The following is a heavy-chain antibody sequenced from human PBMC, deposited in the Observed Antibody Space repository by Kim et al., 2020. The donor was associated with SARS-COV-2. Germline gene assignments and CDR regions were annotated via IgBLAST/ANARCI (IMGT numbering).Heavy chain of an antibody. Sequence: SVRGRFTNSRDDSKNTPYLQMNSLKTEDTAVYYCTRDSGTTLAVYDAFDVWGQGTTVTVSS. J-gene: IGHJ3*01. CDR3: TRDSGTTLAVYDAFDV. V-gene: IGHV3-73*01. D-gene: IGHD1-7*01.